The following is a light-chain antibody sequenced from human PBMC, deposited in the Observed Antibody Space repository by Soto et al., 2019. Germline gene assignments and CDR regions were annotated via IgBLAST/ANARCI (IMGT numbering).Light chain of an antibody. CDR2: QVN. J-gene: IGLJ1*01. CDR3: TSFAGSNNPYV. CDR1: SSDVGGYNF. Sequence: QSALTQPPSASGSPGQSVTISCTGTSSDVGGYNFVPWYQQHPGKAPKLMIYQVNKRPSGVPDRFSGSKSGNTASLTVSGLQAEDEADYYCTSFAGSNNPYVFGTGTKVTVL. V-gene: IGLV2-8*01.